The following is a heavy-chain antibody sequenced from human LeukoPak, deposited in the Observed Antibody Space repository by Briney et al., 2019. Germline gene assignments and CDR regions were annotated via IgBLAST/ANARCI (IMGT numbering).Heavy chain of an antibody. J-gene: IGHJ4*02. V-gene: IGHV4-39*01. CDR1: GDPISSRVYY. CDR2: IHFSGTT. D-gene: IGHD3-10*01. CDR3: ARFRGVVSSSLLAF. Sequence: SETLSLTCTVSGDPISSRVYYWCWIRQPPGKALEGSGIIHFSGTTYYNPSLKSRVTISVDTSKNQFSLKVTSVTAADTAVYYCARFRGVVSSSLLAFWGQGTLVTVSS.